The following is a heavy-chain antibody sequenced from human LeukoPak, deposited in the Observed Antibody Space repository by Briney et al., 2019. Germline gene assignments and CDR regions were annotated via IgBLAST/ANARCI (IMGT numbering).Heavy chain of an antibody. D-gene: IGHD6-13*01. J-gene: IGHJ4*02. CDR1: GFTFSSYG. Sequence: PGGSLRLSCAASGFTFSSYGMHWVRQAPGKGLEWVAVISYDGSNKYYADSVKGRFTISRDNSKNTLYLQMNSLRAEDTAVYYCAKVSYSSSWYDGDYWGQGTLVTVSS. V-gene: IGHV3-30*18. CDR2: ISYDGSNK. CDR3: AKVSYSSSWYDGDY.